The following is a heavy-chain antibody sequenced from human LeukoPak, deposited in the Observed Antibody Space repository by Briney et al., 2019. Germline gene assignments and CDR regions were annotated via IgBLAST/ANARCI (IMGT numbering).Heavy chain of an antibody. CDR3: ARDSWSYSQ. J-gene: IGHJ4*02. Sequence: ASVKVSSKASGDTFIDSFVHWVRQVPGQGLEWMGWMYPKNGDTNYAQKFQGRVTMTRDTSIRTAYLDLSGLRSDDTAVYFSARDSWSYSQWGQGTLVTVSS. D-gene: IGHD4/OR15-4a*01. CDR2: MYPKNGDT. V-gene: IGHV1-2*02. CDR1: GDTFIDSF.